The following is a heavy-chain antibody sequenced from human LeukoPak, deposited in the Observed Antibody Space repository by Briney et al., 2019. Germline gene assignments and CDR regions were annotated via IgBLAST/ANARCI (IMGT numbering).Heavy chain of an antibody. Sequence: SETLSLTCAVYGGSFSGYYWSWIRQPPGKGLEWIGEINHSGSTNYNPSLKSRVTISVDTSKNQFSLKLSSVTAADTAVYYCASNSNQPYYYMDVWGKGTTVTVSS. CDR1: GGSFSGYY. CDR3: ASNSNQPYYYMDV. V-gene: IGHV4-34*01. D-gene: IGHD4-11*01. J-gene: IGHJ6*03. CDR2: INHSGST.